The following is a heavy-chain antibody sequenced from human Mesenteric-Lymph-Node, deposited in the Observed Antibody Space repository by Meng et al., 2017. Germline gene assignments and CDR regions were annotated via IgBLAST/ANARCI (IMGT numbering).Heavy chain of an antibody. CDR3: ARGHYLHTYYYDSSGLHYGMDV. J-gene: IGHJ6*02. D-gene: IGHD3-22*01. CDR2: INHSGST. V-gene: IGHV4-34*01. Sequence: SETLSLTCAVYGGSFSGYYWSWIRQPPGKGLEWIGEINHSGSTNYNPSPKRRVTISVDTAKNQFSLKLRSVTAADTAVYYCARGHYLHTYYYDSSGLHYGMDVWGQGTTVTVSS. CDR1: GGSFSGYY.